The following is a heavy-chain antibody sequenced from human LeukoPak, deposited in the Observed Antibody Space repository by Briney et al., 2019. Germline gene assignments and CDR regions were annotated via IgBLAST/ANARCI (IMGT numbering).Heavy chain of an antibody. Sequence: PGGSLRLSRAASGFTFSSYSMNWVRQAPGKGLEWVSSISSSSSYIYYADSVKGRFTISRDNAKNSLYLQMNSLRAEDTAVYYCARGVGSSGWYDGGYFDYWGQGTLVTVSS. CDR2: ISSSSSYI. CDR1: GFTFSSYS. J-gene: IGHJ4*02. CDR3: ARGVGSSGWYDGGYFDY. V-gene: IGHV3-21*01. D-gene: IGHD6-19*01.